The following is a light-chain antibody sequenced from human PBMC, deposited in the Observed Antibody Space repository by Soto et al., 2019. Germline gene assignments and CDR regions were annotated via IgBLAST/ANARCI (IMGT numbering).Light chain of an antibody. CDR1: SSDVGGYNY. CDR3: SSYISSSTLVV. CDR2: ADS. V-gene: IGLV2-14*01. J-gene: IGLJ2*01. Sequence: QSALTQPASVSGSPGQSITISCTGSSSDVGGYNYVSWYQQHPDKAPKLMIYADSNRPSGVSNRFSGSKSGNTASLTISGLQAEDEADYYCSSYISSSTLVVFGGGTKLTVL.